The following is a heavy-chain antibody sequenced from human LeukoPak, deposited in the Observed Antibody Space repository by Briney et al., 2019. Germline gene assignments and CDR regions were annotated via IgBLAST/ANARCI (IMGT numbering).Heavy chain of an antibody. CDR3: ARAVAGHSYFDY. J-gene: IGHJ4*02. V-gene: IGHV3-66*01. CDR2: IYSGGST. Sequence: GGSLRLSCAASGFTVSSNYMSWVRQPPGKGLEWVSVIYSGGSTYYADSVKGRFTISRDNSKNTLYLQMNSLRAEDTAVYYCARAVAGHSYFDYWGQGTLVTVSS. D-gene: IGHD6-19*01. CDR1: GFTVSSNY.